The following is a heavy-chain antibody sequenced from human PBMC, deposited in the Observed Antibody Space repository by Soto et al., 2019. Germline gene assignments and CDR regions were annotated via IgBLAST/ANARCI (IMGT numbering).Heavy chain of an antibody. Sequence: DVQLVESGGGLVQPGRSLRLSCAASGFTFDDYAMHWVRQAPGKGLEWVSGISWNSGSIGYVDSVKGRFTISRDNAKNSLYLQMNSLRAEDTALYYCAKDAQAVAGTNFDYWGQGTLVTVSS. CDR3: AKDAQAVAGTNFDY. CDR1: GFTFDDYA. J-gene: IGHJ4*02. D-gene: IGHD6-19*01. CDR2: ISWNSGSI. V-gene: IGHV3-9*01.